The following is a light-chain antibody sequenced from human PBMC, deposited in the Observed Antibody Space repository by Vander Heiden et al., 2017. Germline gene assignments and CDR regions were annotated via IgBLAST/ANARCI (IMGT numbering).Light chain of an antibody. Sequence: AIQMTQSPSSMSASVGDRVTITCRASQVIREDSGWYQQKPGKAPTLLIFAASSLQSGVPSRFSGSGSGTDFTLTISSLQTEDFATYYCLQDYNYPFTFGPGTKVEIK. CDR2: AAS. CDR3: LQDYNYPFT. CDR1: QVIRED. J-gene: IGKJ3*01. V-gene: IGKV1-6*01.